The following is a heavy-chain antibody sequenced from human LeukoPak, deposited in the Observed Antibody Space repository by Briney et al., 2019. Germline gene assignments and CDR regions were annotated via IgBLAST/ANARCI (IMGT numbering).Heavy chain of an antibody. Sequence: ASVKVSCKASGYTFTSYDINWVRQATEQGLEWMGWISAYNGNTNYAQKLQGRVTMTTDTSTSTAYMELRSLRSDDTAVYYCARDSPGYCSSTSCPQNWYFDLWGRGTLVTVSS. CDR2: ISAYNGNT. CDR3: ARDSPGYCSSTSCPQNWYFDL. J-gene: IGHJ2*01. CDR1: GYTFTSYD. D-gene: IGHD2-2*01. V-gene: IGHV1-18*01.